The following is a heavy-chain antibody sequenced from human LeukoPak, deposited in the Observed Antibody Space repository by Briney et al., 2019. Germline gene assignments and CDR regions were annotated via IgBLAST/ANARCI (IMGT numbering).Heavy chain of an antibody. J-gene: IGHJ4*02. D-gene: IGHD3-22*01. Sequence: SETLSLTCTVSGGSISSSTYYWSWIRQPPGKGLEWIGYIYYSGSTNYNPSLKSRVTMSQDTSKNQFSLKLTSVTAADTAVYYCARDSRSYERSGYYHFDYWGQGSLVTVSS. CDR3: ARDSRSYERSGYYHFDY. CDR1: GGSISSSTYY. V-gene: IGHV4-61*01. CDR2: IYYSGST.